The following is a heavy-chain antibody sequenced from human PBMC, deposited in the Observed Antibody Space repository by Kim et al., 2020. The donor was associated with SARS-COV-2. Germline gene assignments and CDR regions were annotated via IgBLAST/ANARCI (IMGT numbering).Heavy chain of an antibody. CDR2: ISGSGGST. CDR1: GSTFSSYA. CDR3: AKDGGITIFGVVITQTYYFDY. J-gene: IGHJ4*02. D-gene: IGHD3-3*01. V-gene: IGHV3-23*01. Sequence: WGSLRLSCAASGSTFSSYAMSWVRQAPGKGLEWVLAISGSGGSTYYADSVKGRFTISRDNSKNTLYLQMNSLRAEDTAVYYCAKDGGITIFGVVITQTYYFDYWGQGTLVTVSS.